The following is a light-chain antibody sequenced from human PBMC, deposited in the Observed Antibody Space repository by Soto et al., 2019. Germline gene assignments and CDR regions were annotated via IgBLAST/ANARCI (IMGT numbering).Light chain of an antibody. CDR2: YDT. J-gene: IGLJ3*02. CDR1: NIGGKS. Sequence: SYELTQPPSVSVAPGKTARITCGGNNIGGKSVHWYQQKPGQAPVMVIYYDTDRPSGIPERFSGSNSGNTATLTIGRVEAGDEADYYCRVWDRSSDHPVFGGGTKLTVL. CDR3: RVWDRSSDHPV. V-gene: IGLV3-21*04.